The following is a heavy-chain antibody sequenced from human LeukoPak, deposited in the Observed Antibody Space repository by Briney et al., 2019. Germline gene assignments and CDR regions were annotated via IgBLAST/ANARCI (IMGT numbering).Heavy chain of an antibody. D-gene: IGHD3-16*01. J-gene: IGHJ4*02. Sequence: SETLSLTCTVSGGSIRDYYWSWIRQPAGKGLEWIGRIYSSGSTNSHPALKSRVTMSVDTSKNQVSLMLSSVTAADTAVYFCARENRYASYALDYWGQGALVTVSS. CDR3: ARENRYASYALDY. CDR1: GGSIRDYY. CDR2: IYSSGST. V-gene: IGHV4-4*07.